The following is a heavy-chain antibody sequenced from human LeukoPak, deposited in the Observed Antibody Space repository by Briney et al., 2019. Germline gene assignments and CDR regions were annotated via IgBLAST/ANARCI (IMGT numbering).Heavy chain of an antibody. J-gene: IGHJ5*02. Sequence: GGSLRLSCATSGFTFSNAWMNWVRQAPGKGLEWVGRIRSNSDGGTIDYTAPVKGRFTLSRDDSKTTLYLQMNSLQTEDTAVYYCATDFYDSTWGQGTLVTVSS. CDR1: GFTFSNAW. V-gene: IGHV3-15*07. CDR2: IRSNSDGGTI. CDR3: ATDFYDST. D-gene: IGHD3-22*01.